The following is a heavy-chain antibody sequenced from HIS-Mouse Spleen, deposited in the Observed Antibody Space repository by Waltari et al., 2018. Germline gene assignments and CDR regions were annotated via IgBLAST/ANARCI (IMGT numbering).Heavy chain of an antibody. Sequence: QVQLQESGPGLVKPSETLSLTCTVSGGSISSYYWSWIRQPAGKGLEWIGRIYTSGSTNYNPSLKSRVTMSVDTSKNQFSLKLSSVTAADTAVYYCARDLSLNWNYYFDYWGQGTLVTVSS. CDR1: GGSISSYY. V-gene: IGHV4-4*07. CDR3: ARDLSLNWNYYFDY. J-gene: IGHJ4*02. D-gene: IGHD1-7*01. CDR2: IYTSGST.